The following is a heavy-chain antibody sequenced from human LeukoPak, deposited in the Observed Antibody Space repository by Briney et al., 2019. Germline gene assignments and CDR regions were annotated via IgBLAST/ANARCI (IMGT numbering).Heavy chain of an antibody. CDR2: INSDGSNT. V-gene: IGHV3-74*01. Sequence: PGGSLRLSCAASGFTFSNYWMHWVRQAPGKGLVWVSRINSDGSNTIYGDSVKGRFTISRDNAKNTLSLQLSSLRAEDTAVYYCARGGGDHAFDIWGQGTTVTVSS. CDR1: GFTFSNYW. D-gene: IGHD3-16*01. CDR3: ARGGGDHAFDI. J-gene: IGHJ3*02.